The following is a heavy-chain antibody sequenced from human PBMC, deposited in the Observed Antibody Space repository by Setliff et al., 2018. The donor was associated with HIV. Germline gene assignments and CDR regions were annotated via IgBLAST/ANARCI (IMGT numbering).Heavy chain of an antibody. CDR3: VRGDYRIIAAAGSGWFDP. CDR2: IRYSGTT. CDR1: GGSVSSKSFY. D-gene: IGHD6-13*01. J-gene: IGHJ5*02. V-gene: IGHV4-39*01. Sequence: SETLSLTCTVSGGSVSSKSFYWGWIRQPPGKGLEWIGGIRYSGTTHYNPSLKSRVTISVDTSNNQFSLKLRFVTPADTAVYYCVRGDYRIIAAAGSGWFDPWGQGTLVTVSS.